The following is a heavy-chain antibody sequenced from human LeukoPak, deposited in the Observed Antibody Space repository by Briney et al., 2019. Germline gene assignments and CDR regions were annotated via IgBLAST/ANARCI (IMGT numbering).Heavy chain of an antibody. CDR1: GFTVSSNY. D-gene: IGHD2/OR15-2a*01. CDR2: IYSGGST. CDR3: ARDSTLYYFDY. V-gene: IGHV3-66*02. Sequence: GGSLRLSCAASGFTVSSNYMSWVRQAPGKGLEWVSVIYSGGSTYYVDSVKGRFTISRDNSKNTLYLQMNSLRAEDTAVYYCARDSTLYYFDYWGQGTLVTVSS. J-gene: IGHJ4*02.